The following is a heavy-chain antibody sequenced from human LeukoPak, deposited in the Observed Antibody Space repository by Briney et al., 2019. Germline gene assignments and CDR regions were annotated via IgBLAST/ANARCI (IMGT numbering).Heavy chain of an antibody. CDR3: ARVGDGYDAFDI. CDR1: GGSISSSSYY. D-gene: IGHD3-16*01. V-gene: IGHV4-39*01. Sequence: SETLSLTCTVSGGSISSSSYYWGWIRQPPGKGLEWIGIIYYSGSTYYNSSLKSRVTISVDTSKNQFSLKLSSVTAEDTAVYYCARVGDGYDAFDIWGQGTMVTVSS. J-gene: IGHJ3*02. CDR2: IYYSGST.